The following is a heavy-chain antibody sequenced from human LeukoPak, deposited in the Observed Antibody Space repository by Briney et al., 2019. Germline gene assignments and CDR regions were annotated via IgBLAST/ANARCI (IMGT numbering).Heavy chain of an antibody. D-gene: IGHD2-2*01. CDR2: INHSGST. CDR3: ARHRKGYCSSTSCPRDYGMDV. Sequence: SETLSLTCAVYGGSFSGYYWSWIRQPPGKGLEWIGEINHSGSTNYNPSLKSRVTISVDTSKNQFSLKLSSVTAADTAVYYCARHRKGYCSSTSCPRDYGMDVWGQGTTVTVSS. CDR1: GGSFSGYY. V-gene: IGHV4-34*01. J-gene: IGHJ6*02.